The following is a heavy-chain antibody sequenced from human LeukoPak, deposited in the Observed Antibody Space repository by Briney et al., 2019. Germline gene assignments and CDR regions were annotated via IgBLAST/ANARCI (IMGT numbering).Heavy chain of an antibody. CDR1: GYSISSGYY. Sequence: PSETLSLTCTVSGYSISSGYYWGWIRQPPGKGLEWIGSIYHSGSTYYNPSLKSRVTISVDTSKNQFSLKLSSVTAADTAGYYCARGSIVGATFDYFDYWGQGTLVTVSS. CDR3: ARGSIVGATFDYFDY. J-gene: IGHJ4*02. CDR2: IYHSGST. D-gene: IGHD1-26*01. V-gene: IGHV4-38-2*02.